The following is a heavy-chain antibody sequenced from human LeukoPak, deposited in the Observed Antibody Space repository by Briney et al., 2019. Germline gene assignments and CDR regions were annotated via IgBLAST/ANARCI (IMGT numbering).Heavy chain of an antibody. D-gene: IGHD3-10*01. V-gene: IGHV4-61*02. CDR2: IYTSGST. Sequence: PSETLSLTCTVSGGSISSGSYYWSWIRQPAGKGLEWIGRIYTSGSTNYNPSLKSRVTISVDTSKNQFSLKLSSVTAADTAVYYCARPLGTMVRGVINWFDPWGQGTLVTVSS. CDR3: ARPLGTMVRGVINWFDP. CDR1: GGSISSGSYY. J-gene: IGHJ5*02.